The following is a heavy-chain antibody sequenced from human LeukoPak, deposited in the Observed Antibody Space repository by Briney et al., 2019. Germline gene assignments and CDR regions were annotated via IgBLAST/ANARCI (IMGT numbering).Heavy chain of an antibody. J-gene: IGHJ4*02. Sequence: GGSLRLSCAASGFTFSSYAMSWVRQAPGKGLEWVSAISGSGDSTYYGDSVKGRFTISRDNSKNTLYLQMNSLRAEDTAVYYCAKTRPLDSSSWSHGDYWGQGALVTVSS. V-gene: IGHV3-23*01. D-gene: IGHD6-13*01. CDR1: GFTFSSYA. CDR3: AKTRPLDSSSWSHGDY. CDR2: ISGSGDST.